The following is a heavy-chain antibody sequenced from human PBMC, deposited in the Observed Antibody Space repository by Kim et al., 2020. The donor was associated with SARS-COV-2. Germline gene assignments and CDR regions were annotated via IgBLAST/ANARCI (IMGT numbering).Heavy chain of an antibody. Sequence: GGSLRLSCAASGFTFSSYGMHWVRQAPGKGLEWVSVIWCDGSNKYYADSVKGRFTISRDNSKNTLYLQMNSLRAEDTAVYYCARDLRVGATSYGMYVWGQGTTVTVS. CDR2: IWCDGSNK. V-gene: IGHV3-33*01. CDR1: GFTFSSYG. D-gene: IGHD1-26*01. J-gene: IGHJ6*02. CDR3: ARDLRVGATSYGMYV.